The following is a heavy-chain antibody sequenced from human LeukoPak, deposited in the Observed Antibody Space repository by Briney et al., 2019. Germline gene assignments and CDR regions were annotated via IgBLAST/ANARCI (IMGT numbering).Heavy chain of an antibody. V-gene: IGHV3-21*01. J-gene: IGHJ6*03. Sequence: GGSLRLSCAAFGFTFSSYSMNWVRQAPGKGLEWVSSISSSSSYIYYADSVKGRFTISRDNAKNSLYLQMNSLRAEDTAVYYCARDLSGTTFFDYYYYYMDVWGKGTTVTVSS. D-gene: IGHD1-7*01. CDR1: GFTFSSYS. CDR2: ISSSSSYI. CDR3: ARDLSGTTFFDYYYYYMDV.